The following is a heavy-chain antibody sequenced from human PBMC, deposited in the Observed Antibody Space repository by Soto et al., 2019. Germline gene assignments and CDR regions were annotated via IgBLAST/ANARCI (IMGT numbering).Heavy chain of an antibody. CDR2: INYSGST. D-gene: IGHD1-26*01. CDR3: ARVLRPYYYYYYMDV. Sequence: SETLSLTCTVSGGSISSSSYYWGWIRQPPGKGLEWIGRINYSGSTYYNPSLKSRATISVDTSKNQFSLKLSSVTAAETAVYYCARVLRPYYYYYYMDVWGKGTTVTVSS. J-gene: IGHJ6*03. CDR1: GGSISSSSYY. V-gene: IGHV4-39*01.